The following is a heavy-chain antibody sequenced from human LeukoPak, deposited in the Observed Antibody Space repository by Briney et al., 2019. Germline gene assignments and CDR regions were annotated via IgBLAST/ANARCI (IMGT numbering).Heavy chain of an antibody. Sequence: PGGSLRLSCAASGFTFSSCSMNWVRQAPGKGLEWVSSISSSSSYVYYADSVKGRFTISRDNSKNTLYLQMNSLRAEDTAVYYCAGDLSSDSSGYRYGMDVWGQGTTVTVSS. J-gene: IGHJ6*02. CDR2: ISSSSSYV. CDR3: AGDLSSDSSGYRYGMDV. D-gene: IGHD3-22*01. CDR1: GFTFSSCS. V-gene: IGHV3-21*01.